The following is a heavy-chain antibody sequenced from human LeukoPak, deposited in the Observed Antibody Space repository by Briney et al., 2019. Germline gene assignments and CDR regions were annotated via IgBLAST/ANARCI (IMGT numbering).Heavy chain of an antibody. CDR2: ISAYNGNT. CDR1: GYTFTSYG. CDR3: AGEYSSSWYTFAFDI. J-gene: IGHJ3*02. Sequence: ASVKVSCKASGYTFTSYGISWVRQAPGQGLEWMGWISAYNGNTNYAQKLQGRVTMTTDTSTSTAYMELRSLRSDDTAVYYCAGEYSSSWYTFAFDIWGQGTMVTVSS. V-gene: IGHV1-18*01. D-gene: IGHD6-13*01.